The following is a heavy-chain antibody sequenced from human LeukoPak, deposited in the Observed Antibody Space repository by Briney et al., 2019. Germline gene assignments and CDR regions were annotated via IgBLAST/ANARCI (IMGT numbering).Heavy chain of an antibody. CDR3: AREANPPGSFFDY. CDR1: GGSISSYY. Sequence: PSETLSLTCTVSGGSISSYYWSWIRQPPGKGLEWIGRIYTSGSTNYNPSLKSRVTISVDTSKNQFSLKLSSVTAADTAVYYCAREANPPGSFFDYWGQGTLVTVSS. V-gene: IGHV4-4*08. J-gene: IGHJ4*02. D-gene: IGHD6-6*01. CDR2: IYTSGST.